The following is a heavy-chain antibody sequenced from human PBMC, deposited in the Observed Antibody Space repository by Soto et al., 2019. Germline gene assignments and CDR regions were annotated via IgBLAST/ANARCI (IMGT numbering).Heavy chain of an antibody. D-gene: IGHD6-13*01. CDR2: ISSSGTYI. V-gene: IGHV3-21*01. Sequence: GVSLRLSCAASGFTFSDYAMNWVRQSPVQGLEWVSSISSSGTYIYYADSLKGRFTISRDNAKNSVDLQMNSLRADDTAVYYCARVRMYYSSSQAAYYLDYWGQGVLVTASS. CDR3: ARVRMYYSSSQAAYYLDY. J-gene: IGHJ4*02. CDR1: GFTFSDYA.